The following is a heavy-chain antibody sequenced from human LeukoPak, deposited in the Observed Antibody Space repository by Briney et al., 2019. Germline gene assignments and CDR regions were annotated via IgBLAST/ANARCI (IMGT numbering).Heavy chain of an antibody. CDR3: ARVIYNTYTNNWRFDY. CDR1: GGSIGSYY. Sequence: SETLSLTCTVSGGSIGSYYWSWIRQPPGKGLEWIGYISSSGSTNYNPSLKSRVTIPKDMSKNQFSLKLSSVTAADTALYYCARVIYNTYTNNWRFDYWGQGTLVTVSS. D-gene: IGHD1-1*01. V-gene: IGHV4-4*08. CDR2: ISSSGST. J-gene: IGHJ4*02.